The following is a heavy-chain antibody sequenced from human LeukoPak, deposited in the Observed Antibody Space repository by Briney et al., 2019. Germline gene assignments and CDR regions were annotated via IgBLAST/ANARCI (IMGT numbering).Heavy chain of an antibody. Sequence: GGSLRLSCAASGFTFSNAWMNWVRQAPGKGLEWVSAIGGSGGSTYYADSVKGRFTISRDNSKNTLYLQMNSLRAEDTAIFSCARGGRSWNGFDNWGQGTLVTVSS. CDR3: ARGGRSWNGFDN. J-gene: IGHJ4*02. CDR1: GFTFSNAW. D-gene: IGHD1-1*01. CDR2: IGGSGGST. V-gene: IGHV3-23*01.